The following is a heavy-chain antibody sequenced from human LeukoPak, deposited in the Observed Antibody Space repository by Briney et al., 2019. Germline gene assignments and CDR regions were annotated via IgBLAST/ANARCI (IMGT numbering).Heavy chain of an antibody. D-gene: IGHD6-13*01. CDR2: ISGSGGST. CDR1: GFTFSSYA. J-gene: IGHJ6*02. CDR3: AKYSSSWYEDYYYGMDV. V-gene: IGHV3-23*01. Sequence: GGSLRLSCAASGFTFSSYAMSWVRQAPGEGLEWVSAISGSGGSTYYADSVKGRFTISRDNSKNTLYLQMNSLRAEDTAVYYCAKYSSSWYEDYYYGMDVWGQGTTVTVSS.